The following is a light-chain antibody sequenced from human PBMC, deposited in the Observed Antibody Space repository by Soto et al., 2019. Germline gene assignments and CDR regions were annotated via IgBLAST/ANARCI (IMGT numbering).Light chain of an antibody. CDR2: GAS. CDR1: QRVSSN. CDR3: QQYNNWPPWT. V-gene: IGKV3-15*01. Sequence: EIVMTQSPATLSVSPGERATLSCRASQRVSSNLAWYQQKPGQAPRLLIYGASTRATGIPARFSGSGSGTEFTLPISSLQSADFAAYFCQQYNNWPPWTFGQGTKVEI. J-gene: IGKJ1*01.